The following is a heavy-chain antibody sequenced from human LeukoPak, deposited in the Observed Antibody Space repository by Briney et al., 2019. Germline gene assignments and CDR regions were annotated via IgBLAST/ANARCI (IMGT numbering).Heavy chain of an antibody. Sequence: QTGGSLRLSCAASGFTFSSYAMSWVRQAPGKGLEWVSAISGSGGSTYYADSVRGRFTISRDNAMNTLYLQLSSLRVEDTAVYYCARRTLFGVIKPPDYWGQGTLVTVSS. D-gene: IGHD3-3*01. CDR3: ARRTLFGVIKPPDY. J-gene: IGHJ4*02. V-gene: IGHV3-23*01. CDR1: GFTFSSYA. CDR2: ISGSGGST.